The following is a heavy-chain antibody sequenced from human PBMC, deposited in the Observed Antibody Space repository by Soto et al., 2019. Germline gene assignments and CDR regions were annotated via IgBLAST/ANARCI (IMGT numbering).Heavy chain of an antibody. CDR1: GGSISSSSYY. V-gene: IGHV4-39*01. J-gene: IGHJ4*02. D-gene: IGHD3-10*01. CDR3: ARRGSGSYHDY. Sequence: SETLSLTCTVSGGSISSSSYYWGWIRQPPGKGLEWIGSIYYSGSTYYNPSLKSRVTISVDTSKNQFSLKLSSVTAADTAVYYCARRGSGSYHDYWGQGTLVTVSS. CDR2: IYYSGST.